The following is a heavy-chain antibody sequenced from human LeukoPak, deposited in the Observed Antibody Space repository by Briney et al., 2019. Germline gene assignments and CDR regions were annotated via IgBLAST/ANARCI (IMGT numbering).Heavy chain of an antibody. Sequence: SETLSLTCTVSGYSISSGYYWGWIRQPPGKGLEWIGSIYHSGSTYYNPSLKSRVTISVDTSKNQFSLKLSSVTAADTAVYYCARMRIQLWLGWDWFDPWGQGTLVTVSS. CDR2: IYHSGST. V-gene: IGHV4-38-2*02. CDR1: GYSISSGYY. J-gene: IGHJ5*02. CDR3: ARMRIQLWLGWDWFDP. D-gene: IGHD5-18*01.